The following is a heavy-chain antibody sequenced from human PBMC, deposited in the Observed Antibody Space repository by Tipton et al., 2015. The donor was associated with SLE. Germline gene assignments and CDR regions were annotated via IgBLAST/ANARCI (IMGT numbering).Heavy chain of an antibody. Sequence: TLSLTCTVSGGSIRSFYWSWIRQPPGKGLEWIGYIYYSGSTNYNPSLKSRVTMSVDTPKNQFSLKLSSVTAADTAVYYCARNRGRRLDAFDIWGQGTMVTVSS. D-gene: IGHD6-25*01. CDR3: ARNRGRRLDAFDI. CDR1: GGSIRSFY. J-gene: IGHJ3*02. CDR2: IYYSGST. V-gene: IGHV4-59*01.